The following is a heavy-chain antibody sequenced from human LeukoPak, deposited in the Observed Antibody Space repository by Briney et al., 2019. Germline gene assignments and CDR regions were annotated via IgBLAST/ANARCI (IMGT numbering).Heavy chain of an antibody. CDR1: GFSFSSYW. J-gene: IGHJ4*02. D-gene: IGHD2-2*01. CDR3: ARDKAEGPSRLDN. CDR2: IKQDGSEH. Sequence: GGPLRLSCATAGFSFSSYWMSWVRQAPGKGLEWVANIKQDGSEHYYVDSVKGRFTISRDNAKNSLYLQMSGLRAEDTAVYYCARDKAEGPSRLDNWGQGTLVTVSS. V-gene: IGHV3-7*01.